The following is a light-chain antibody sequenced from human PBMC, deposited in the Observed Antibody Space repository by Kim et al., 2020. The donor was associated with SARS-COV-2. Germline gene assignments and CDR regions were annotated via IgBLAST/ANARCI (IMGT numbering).Light chain of an antibody. J-gene: IGKJ1*01. Sequence: ASVGDRVTITCRASQDIRNSLAWCQQKPGKAPNLLIYAASTLQSGVPSRFSGSGSGTEFTLTISSLQPEDFATYYCQQLNSFPWTFGQGTKVDIK. CDR1: QDIRNS. CDR2: AAS. V-gene: IGKV1-9*01. CDR3: QQLNSFPWT.